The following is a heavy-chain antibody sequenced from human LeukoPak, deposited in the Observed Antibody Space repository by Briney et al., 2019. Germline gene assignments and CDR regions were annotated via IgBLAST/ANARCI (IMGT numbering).Heavy chain of an antibody. CDR3: AATNYFYGSGSFHKRDS. V-gene: IGHV4-34*01. CDR2: VDHSGRT. D-gene: IGHD3-10*01. J-gene: IGHJ4*02. CDR1: GDSFDNYY. Sequence: SETLSLTCGVYGDSFDNYYWNWIRQFPEKRLEWIGEVDHSGRTTYSPSLQGRVTISVDTSKSQFSLKLNSVTAADTAVYFCAATNYFYGSGSFHKRDSWGQGALVTVSS.